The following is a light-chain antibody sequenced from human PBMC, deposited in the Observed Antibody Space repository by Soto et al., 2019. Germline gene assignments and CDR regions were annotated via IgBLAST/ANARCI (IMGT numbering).Light chain of an antibody. Sequence: DIQMTQSPSSVSASVGDRVTITCRASQDINSWLTWYQQKPGKAPKVLIYIASRLQPGVPSRFSGRGSGTDFSLTISNLQPEDFATYFCQQSKSFPLTLGGGTKVDIK. CDR3: QQSKSFPLT. J-gene: IGKJ4*01. CDR1: QDINSW. CDR2: IAS. V-gene: IGKV1-12*01.